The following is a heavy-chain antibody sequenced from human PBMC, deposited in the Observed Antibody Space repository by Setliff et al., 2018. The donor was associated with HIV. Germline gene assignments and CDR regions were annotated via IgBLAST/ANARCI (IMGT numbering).Heavy chain of an antibody. V-gene: IGHV1-46*01. CDR2: ITPRTGST. J-gene: IGHJ4*02. D-gene: IGHD1-1*01. CDR3: ARETDWDGGFDY. Sequence: GASVKVSCKASGYTFTTYYMHWVRQAPGQGLEWMAVITPRTGSTTYAQKFQGRVTMTRDTSTSTVYMQLSSLRSEDTAVYYCARETDWDGGFDYWGQGTLVTVSS. CDR1: GYTFTTYY.